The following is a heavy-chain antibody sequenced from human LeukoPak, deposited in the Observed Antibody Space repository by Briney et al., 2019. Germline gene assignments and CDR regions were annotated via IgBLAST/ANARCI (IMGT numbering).Heavy chain of an antibody. D-gene: IGHD3-22*01. CDR3: ARGGYYDSSGYSVPTYYDDAFDI. CDR2: INPSGGST. V-gene: IGHV1-46*01. J-gene: IGHJ3*02. CDR1: GYTFTSYY. Sequence: ASVKVSCKASGYTFTSYYMHRVRQAPGQGLEWMGIINPSGGSTSYAQKFQGRVTMTRDTSTSTVYMELSSLRSEDTAVYYCARGGYYDSSGYSVPTYYDDAFDIWGQGTMVTVSS.